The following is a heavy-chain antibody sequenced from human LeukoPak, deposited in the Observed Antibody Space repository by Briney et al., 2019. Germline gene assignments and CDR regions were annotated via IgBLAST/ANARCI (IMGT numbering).Heavy chain of an antibody. CDR3: ARRQHANNGVDV. CDR2: TYYRSKWNY. V-gene: IGHV6-1*01. CDR1: GDSVSTTTTI. Sequence: SQTLSLTCAISGDSVSTTTTIWNWIRQSPSRGLEWLGRTYYRSKWNYDYADSVKSRITISPDTSENQFSLQLQFVTPEDSAVYYCARRQHANNGVDVWGQGTTVTVSS. J-gene: IGHJ6*02.